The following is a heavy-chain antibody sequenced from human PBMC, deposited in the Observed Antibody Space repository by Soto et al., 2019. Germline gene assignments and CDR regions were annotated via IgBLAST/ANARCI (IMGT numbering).Heavy chain of an antibody. CDR2: INAGNGNR. CDR1: GYTFTDYA. CDR3: ARSIAAAGMGYFDY. Sequence: QVQLVQSGAEVKKPGASVKVSCKASGYTFTDYAMHWVRQAPGQRLEWMGWINAGNGNRKYSQKFRGRVTITRDTSASTAYMELSGLRSEDTAVYYCARSIAAAGMGYFDYWGQGTLVTVSS. J-gene: IGHJ4*02. D-gene: IGHD6-13*01. V-gene: IGHV1-3*01.